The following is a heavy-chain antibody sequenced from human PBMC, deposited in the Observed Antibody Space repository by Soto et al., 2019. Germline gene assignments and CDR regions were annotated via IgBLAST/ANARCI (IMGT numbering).Heavy chain of an antibody. CDR1: GGSISSYY. V-gene: IGHV4-59*01. J-gene: IGHJ4*02. CDR2: IYYSGST. CDR3: ARGHSSSWYRGGFDY. D-gene: IGHD6-13*01. Sequence: KTSETLSLTCTVSGGSISSYYRSWIRQPPGKGLEWIGYIYYSGSTNYNPSLKSRVTISVDTSKNQFSLKLSSVTAAGTAVYYCARGHSSSWYRGGFDYWGQGTLVTVSS.